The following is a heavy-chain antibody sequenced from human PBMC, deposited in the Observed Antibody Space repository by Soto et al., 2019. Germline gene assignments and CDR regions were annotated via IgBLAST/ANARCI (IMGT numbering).Heavy chain of an antibody. V-gene: IGHV4-34*01. Sequence: SETLSLTCAVYGGSFSGYYWSWIRQPPGKGLEWIGEINHSGSTNYNPSLKSRVTISVDTSKNQFSLKLSSVTAADTAVYYCARGRKPGYSSGRPSDYWGQGTLVTLSS. CDR3: ARGRKPGYSSGRPSDY. J-gene: IGHJ4*02. CDR1: GGSFSGYY. D-gene: IGHD6-19*01. CDR2: INHSGST.